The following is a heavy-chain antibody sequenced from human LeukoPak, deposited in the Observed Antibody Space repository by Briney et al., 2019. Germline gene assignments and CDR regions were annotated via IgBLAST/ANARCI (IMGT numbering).Heavy chain of an antibody. V-gene: IGHV4-59*01. J-gene: IGHJ6*03. D-gene: IGHD3-10*01. CDR1: GGSISSYY. CDR2: IYYSGST. Sequence: SETLSLTCTVSGGSISSYYWSWIRQPPGKGLGWIGYIYYSGSTNYNPSLKSRVTISVDTSKNQFSLKLSSVTAADTAVYYCARDRGSPKGGYYMDVWGKGTTVTVSS. CDR3: ARDRGSPKGGYYMDV.